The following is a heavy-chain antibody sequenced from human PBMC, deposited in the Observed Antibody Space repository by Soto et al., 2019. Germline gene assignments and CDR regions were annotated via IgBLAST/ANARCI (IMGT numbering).Heavy chain of an antibody. V-gene: IGHV3-23*01. Sequence: GSLRLSCAASGFTFSSYAMSWVRQAPGKGLEWVSAISGSGGSTYYADSVKGRFTISRDNSKNTLYLQMNSLRAEDTAVYYCAKGTFGGVRYGMDVWGQGTTVTVSS. D-gene: IGHD3-16*01. CDR3: AKGTFGGVRYGMDV. CDR1: GFTFSSYA. CDR2: ISGSGGST. J-gene: IGHJ6*02.